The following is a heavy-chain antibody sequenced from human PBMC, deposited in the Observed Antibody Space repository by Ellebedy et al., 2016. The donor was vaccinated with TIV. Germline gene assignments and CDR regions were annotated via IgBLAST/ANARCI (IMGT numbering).Heavy chain of an antibody. D-gene: IGHD3-3*01. CDR2: IKPDGTEK. Sequence: GESLKISCGTPGFPFTGDWMAWVRPAPGKGLEWLANIKPDGTEKYYVDSVKGRFTISRDNAKNSLFLQMDSLRAEDTAVYYCAAGFGTHYWGQGTRVTVSS. J-gene: IGHJ4*02. V-gene: IGHV3-7*01. CDR3: AAGFGTHY. CDR1: GFPFTGDW.